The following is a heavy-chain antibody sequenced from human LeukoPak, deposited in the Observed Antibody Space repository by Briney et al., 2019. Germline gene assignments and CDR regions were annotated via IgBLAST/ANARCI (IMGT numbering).Heavy chain of an antibody. CDR2: IYYSGST. D-gene: IGHD6-13*01. J-gene: IGHJ4*02. V-gene: IGHV4-59*01. CDR1: GGSISSYY. CDR3: ARPGIAAAGGFDY. Sequence: SETLSLTCAVSGGSISSYYWSWIRQPPGKGLEWIGYIYYSGSTNYNPSLKSRVTISVDTSKNQFSLKLSSVTAADTAVYYCARPGIAAAGGFDYWGQGTLVTVSS.